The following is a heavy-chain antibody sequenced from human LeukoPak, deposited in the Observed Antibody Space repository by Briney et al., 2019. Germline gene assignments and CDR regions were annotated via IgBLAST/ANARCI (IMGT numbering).Heavy chain of an antibody. CDR3: AKGPTLGYCSSTSCYTFDY. D-gene: IGHD2-2*01. CDR1: GFTFSSYG. Sequence: PGGSLRLSCAASGFTFSSYGMHWVRQAPGKGLEWVAFIRYDGSNKYYADSVKGRFTISRDNSKNTLYLQMYSLRAEDTAVYYCAKGPTLGYCSSTSCYTFDYWGQGTLVTVSS. CDR2: IRYDGSNK. J-gene: IGHJ4*02. V-gene: IGHV3-30*02.